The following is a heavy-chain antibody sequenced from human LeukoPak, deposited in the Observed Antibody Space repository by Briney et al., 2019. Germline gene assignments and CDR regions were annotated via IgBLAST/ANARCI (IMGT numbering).Heavy chain of an antibody. CDR3: ARTGRFGVASWFDP. Sequence: SETLSLTCTVSGVSITSSSYYWAWIRQSPGKGLEWIGCIYYSGSTYFNPSLKSRVTMSVDTSENQFSLKLTSVTAADTALYYCARTGRFGVASWFDPWGQGTLITVCS. CDR2: IYYSGST. J-gene: IGHJ5*02. CDR1: GVSITSSSYY. V-gene: IGHV4-39*01. D-gene: IGHD3-3*01.